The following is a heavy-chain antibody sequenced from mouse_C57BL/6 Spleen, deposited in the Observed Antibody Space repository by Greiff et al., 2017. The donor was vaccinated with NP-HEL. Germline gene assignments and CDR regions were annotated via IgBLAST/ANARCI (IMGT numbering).Heavy chain of an antibody. J-gene: IGHJ1*03. Sequence: VMLVESGPGLVQPSQSLSITCTVSGFSLTSYGVHWVRQSPGKGLEWLGVIWRGGSTDYTAAFMSRLSITKDNSKSQVFCKMNSLQADDTAIYYCAKNDPTRYFDVGGTGTTVTVSS. CDR3: AKNDPTRYFDV. CDR1: GFSLTSYG. V-gene: IGHV2-5*01. D-gene: IGHD1-1*01. CDR2: IWRGGST.